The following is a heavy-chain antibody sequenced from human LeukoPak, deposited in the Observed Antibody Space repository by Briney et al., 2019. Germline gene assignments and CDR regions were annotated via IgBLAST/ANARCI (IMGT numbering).Heavy chain of an antibody. CDR1: GYSFTGYW. J-gene: IGHJ6*04. Sequence: GESLKISCKGSGYSFTGYWINWVRQMPGKGLAWMGTIDPSDSYTNYSPSFQGHVTISADRSISTAYLQWRSLKASDTAMYYCARHKTGYHFYYYGMDVWGKGTTVTVSS. D-gene: IGHD7-27*01. CDR2: IDPSDSYT. V-gene: IGHV5-10-1*01. CDR3: ARHKTGYHFYYYGMDV.